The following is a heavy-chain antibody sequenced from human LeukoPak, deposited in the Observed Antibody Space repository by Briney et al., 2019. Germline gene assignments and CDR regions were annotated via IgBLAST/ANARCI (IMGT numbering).Heavy chain of an antibody. CDR1: GGSFSGYY. CDR2: INHSGST. V-gene: IGHV4-34*01. J-gene: IGHJ4*02. CDR3: ARQSPLVGATTGVGLDY. Sequence: PSETLSLTCAVYGGSFSGYYWSWIRQPPGKGLEWIGEINHSGSTNYNPSLKSRVTISVDTSKNQFSLKLSSVTAADTAVYYCARQSPLVGATTGVGLDYWGQGTLVTVSS. D-gene: IGHD1-26*01.